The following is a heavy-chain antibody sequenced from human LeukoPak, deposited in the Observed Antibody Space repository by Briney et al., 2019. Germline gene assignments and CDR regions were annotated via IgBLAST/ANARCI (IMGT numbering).Heavy chain of an antibody. V-gene: IGHV3-15*01. D-gene: IGHD3-10*01. J-gene: IGHJ4*02. Sequence: PGGSLRLSCAASGFTFSNAWMSWVRQAPGKGLEWVGRIKSKTDGGTTDYAAPVKGRFTISRDDSKNTLYLQMNSLKTEDTAVYYCTTALWCGEPDDYWGQGTLVTVSS. CDR2: IKSKTDGGTT. CDR3: TTALWCGEPDDY. CDR1: GFTFSNAW.